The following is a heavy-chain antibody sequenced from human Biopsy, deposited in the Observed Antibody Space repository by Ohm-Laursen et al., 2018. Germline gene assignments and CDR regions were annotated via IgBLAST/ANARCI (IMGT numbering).Heavy chain of an antibody. Sequence: ASVKVSCKASGYTYTSYGISWVRQAPGQGPEWMGWISGYNGNTVYPQNHQGRVTLTTDKSTSTADMELSSLRSDDTAVYYCARSFGVVINFEHNWFDPWGQGTLVTVSS. CDR1: GYTYTSYG. CDR3: ARSFGVVINFEHNWFDP. D-gene: IGHD3-3*01. J-gene: IGHJ5*02. V-gene: IGHV1-18*01. CDR2: ISGYNGNT.